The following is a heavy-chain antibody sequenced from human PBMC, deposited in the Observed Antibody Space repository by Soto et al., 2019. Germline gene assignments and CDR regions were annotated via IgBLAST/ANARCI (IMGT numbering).Heavy chain of an antibody. D-gene: IGHD5-18*01. Sequence: GGSLSLSCAASGFTFSSYGIHWVRQAPGKGLEWLAVIWYDGSNKYYADSVKGRFTISRDNSKNTLYLQMNSLRAEDTAVYYCARDPEYSYGEGYYYYYYGMDVWGQGTTVTVSS. J-gene: IGHJ6*02. CDR3: ARDPEYSYGEGYYYYYYGMDV. CDR2: IWYDGSNK. CDR1: GFTFSSYG. V-gene: IGHV3-33*01.